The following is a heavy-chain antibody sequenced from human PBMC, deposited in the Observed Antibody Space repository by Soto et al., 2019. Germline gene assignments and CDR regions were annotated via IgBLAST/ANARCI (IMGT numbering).Heavy chain of an antibody. CDR1: GYSFTSYW. V-gene: IGHV5-51*01. CDR3: ARNAYDSSAWGAFDI. Sequence: GESLKISCKGSGYSFTSYWIGWVRQMPGKGLEWMGIIYPGDSDTRYSPSFQGQVTISADKSISTAYLQWSSLKASDTAMYYCARNAYDSSAWGAFDIWGQGTMVTVSS. CDR2: IYPGDSDT. J-gene: IGHJ3*02. D-gene: IGHD3-22*01.